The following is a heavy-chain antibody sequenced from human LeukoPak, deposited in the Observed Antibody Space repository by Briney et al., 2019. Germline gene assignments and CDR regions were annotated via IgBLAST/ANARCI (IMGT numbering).Heavy chain of an antibody. J-gene: IGHJ4*02. CDR2: INHSGST. CDR3: ARQRWLQFLDY. CDR1: GGSFSGYY. D-gene: IGHD5-24*01. V-gene: IGHV4-34*01. Sequence: SETLSLTCAVYGGSFSGYYWSWIRQPPGKGLEWIGEINHSGSTNYNPSLKSRVTISVDTSKNQFSLKLSSVTAADTAVYYCARQRWLQFLDYWGQGTLVTVSS.